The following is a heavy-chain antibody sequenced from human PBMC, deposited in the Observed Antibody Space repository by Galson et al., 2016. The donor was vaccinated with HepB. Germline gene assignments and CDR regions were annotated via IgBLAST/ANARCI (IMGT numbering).Heavy chain of an antibody. Sequence: SLRLSCAASGFTFSNYAMTWVRQAPGKGLEWVSAIGASGDSTYYADSVKGRFTVSRDNSKNTLFLQMNSLRADDTAVYYCAVCCSSTTCLSRLDVWGHGTTVIVSS. CDR3: AVCCSSTTCLSRLDV. CDR2: IGASGDST. V-gene: IGHV3-23*01. D-gene: IGHD2-2*01. J-gene: IGHJ6*02. CDR1: GFTFSNYA.